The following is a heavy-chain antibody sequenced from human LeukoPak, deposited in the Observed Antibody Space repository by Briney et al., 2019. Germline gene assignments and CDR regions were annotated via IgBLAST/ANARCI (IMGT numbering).Heavy chain of an antibody. Sequence: ASVKVSCKASGYTFTDYYIHWLRQAPGQGLEWMGWINPNTGGTNYAQKFQGRVTMTRDTSISTAYLELSSLRSEDTAVYYCARETDVDTAMAYYFDYWGQGTLVTVSS. CDR1: GYTFTDYY. CDR3: ARETDVDTAMAYYFDY. CDR2: INPNTGGT. D-gene: IGHD5-18*01. V-gene: IGHV1-2*02. J-gene: IGHJ4*02.